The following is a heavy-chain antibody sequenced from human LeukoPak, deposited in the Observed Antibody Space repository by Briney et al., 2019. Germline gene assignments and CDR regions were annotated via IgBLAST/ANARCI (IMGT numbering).Heavy chain of an antibody. CDR2: IYYSGST. CDR3: ARDRDLYFDY. CDR1: GGSISSSSYY. D-gene: IGHD3-10*01. Sequence: SETLSLTCTVSGGSISSSSYYWGWIRQPPGKGLEWIGGIYYSGSTYYKSSLKSRVTISVDTSKNQFSLKLSSVTAADTAVYYCARDRDLYFDYWGQGTLVTVSS. J-gene: IGHJ4*02. V-gene: IGHV4-39*07.